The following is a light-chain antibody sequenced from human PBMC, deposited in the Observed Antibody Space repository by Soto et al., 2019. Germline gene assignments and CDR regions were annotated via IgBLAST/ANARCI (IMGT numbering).Light chain of an antibody. V-gene: IGLV2-14*03. Sequence: QSALTQPASVSGSPGQSITISCTGTSSDVGGYNYVSWYQHHPGKAPKLMIYDVSNRPSGVSNRFSGSKSGNTASLTISGLQPEDAADYYCSSYTTGNARQIVVGTGTKLTDL. J-gene: IGLJ1*01. CDR1: SSDVGGYNY. CDR3: SSYTTGNARQIV. CDR2: DVS.